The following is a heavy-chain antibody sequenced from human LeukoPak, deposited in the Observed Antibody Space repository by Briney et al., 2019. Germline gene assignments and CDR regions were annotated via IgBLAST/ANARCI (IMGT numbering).Heavy chain of an antibody. V-gene: IGHV1-18*01. Sequence: ASVKVSCKAYGYSFTTYGIHWVRQAPGQGLEWLGWIAPKNGNTNYLQKFQARLTLTADTSTSTVYMELRSLTFDDSAMYYCARDASAYNGGQGTLVTVS. CDR1: GYSFTTYG. J-gene: IGHJ4*02. CDR3: ARDASAYN. CDR2: IAPKNGNT. D-gene: IGHD1-1*01.